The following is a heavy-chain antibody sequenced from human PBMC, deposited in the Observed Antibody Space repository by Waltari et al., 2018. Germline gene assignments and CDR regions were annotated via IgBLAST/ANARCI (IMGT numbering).Heavy chain of an antibody. CDR3: AKDSGIFTMIVVAPTLGFDY. D-gene: IGHD3-22*01. CDR2: ISGSGGST. Sequence: EVQLLASGGGLVQPGGSLRLSCAASGFTFSSYAMSWVRQAPGKGLEWVSAISGSGGSTYYADSVKGRFTISRDNSKNTLYLQMNSLRAEDTAVYYCAKDSGIFTMIVVAPTLGFDYWGQGTLVTVSS. J-gene: IGHJ4*02. CDR1: GFTFSSYA. V-gene: IGHV3-23*01.